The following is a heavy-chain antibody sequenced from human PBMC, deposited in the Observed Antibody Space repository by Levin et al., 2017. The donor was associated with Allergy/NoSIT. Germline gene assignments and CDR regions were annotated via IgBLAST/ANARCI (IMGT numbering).Heavy chain of an antibody. CDR1: GFTFDDYA. V-gene: IGHV3-9*01. CDR2: ISWNSGSI. Sequence: LSLTCAASGFTFDDYAMHWVRPAPGKGLEWVSGISWNSGSIGYADSVKGRFTISRDNAKNSLYLQMNSLRAEDTALYYCAKERLPAAISSTAYYYYGMDVWGQGTTVTVSS. J-gene: IGHJ6*02. CDR3: AKERLPAAISSTAYYYYGMDV. D-gene: IGHD2-2*01.